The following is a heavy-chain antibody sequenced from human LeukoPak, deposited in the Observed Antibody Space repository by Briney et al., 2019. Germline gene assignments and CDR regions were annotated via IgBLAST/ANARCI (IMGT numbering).Heavy chain of an antibody. D-gene: IGHD6-13*01. J-gene: IGHJ4*02. Sequence: PGGSLRLSCAASGFTFSSYEMNWVRQAPGKGLEWVSYISSSGSTIYYADSVKGRFTISRDNAENSLYLQMNSLRAEDTAVYYCARVDTLGSSWGQGTLVTVSS. CDR2: ISSSGSTI. CDR3: ARVDTLGSS. CDR1: GFTFSSYE. V-gene: IGHV3-48*03.